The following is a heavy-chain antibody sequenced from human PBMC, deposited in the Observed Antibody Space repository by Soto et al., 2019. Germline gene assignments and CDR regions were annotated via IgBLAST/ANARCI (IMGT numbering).Heavy chain of an antibody. CDR3: ARDGVGSGSYRLFDY. CDR1: GFTFSSYG. V-gene: IGHV3-33*01. CDR2: IWYDGSNK. Sequence: QVQLVESGGGVVQPGRSLRLSCAASGFTFSSYGMHWVRQAPGKGLEWVAVIWYDGSNKYYADSVKGRFTISRDNSKNTLYLQMNSLRAEDTAVYYCARDGVGSGSYRLFDYWGQGTLVTVSS. J-gene: IGHJ4*02. D-gene: IGHD3-10*01.